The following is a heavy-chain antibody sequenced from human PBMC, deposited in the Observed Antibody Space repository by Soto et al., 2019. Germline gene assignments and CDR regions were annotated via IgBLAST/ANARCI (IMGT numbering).Heavy chain of an antibody. Sequence: EVQLLESGGGLVQPGGSLRLSCAASGFTFSSYAMSWVRQAPGKGLEWVSAISGSGGITYYADSVKGRFTISRDNYNNTLYLQMNSLRAEDTAVYYCAKSLLWFGESDDAFDIWGQGTMVTVSS. D-gene: IGHD3-10*01. CDR1: GFTFSSYA. J-gene: IGHJ3*02. CDR2: ISGSGGIT. V-gene: IGHV3-23*01. CDR3: AKSLLWFGESDDAFDI.